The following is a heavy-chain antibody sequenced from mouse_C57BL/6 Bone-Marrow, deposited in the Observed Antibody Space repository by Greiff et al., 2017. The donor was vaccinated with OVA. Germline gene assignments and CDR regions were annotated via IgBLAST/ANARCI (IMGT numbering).Heavy chain of an antibody. D-gene: IGHD2-1*01. CDR3: ARSPLYYGNFFYAMDY. Sequence: QVPPQQSGAELVRPGALVKLSRKASGYTFTDYHINRVKARPGQGLEWIARIYPGSGNTYYNEKFKGKATLTAEKSSSTAYMQLSSLTSEDSAVYFCARSPLYYGNFFYAMDYWGQGTSVTVSS. CDR1: GYTFTDYH. V-gene: IGHV1-76*01. CDR2: IYPGSGNT. J-gene: IGHJ4*01.